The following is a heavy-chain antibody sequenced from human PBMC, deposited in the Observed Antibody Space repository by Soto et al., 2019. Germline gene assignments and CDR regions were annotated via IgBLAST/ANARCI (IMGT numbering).Heavy chain of an antibody. CDR1: GDTFTTYY. CDR3: ARDRRATAVIGTPDTMDV. V-gene: IGHV1-2*04. J-gene: IGHJ6*02. D-gene: IGHD1-20*01. Sequence: GASVKVSCKASGDTFTTYYIHWVRQAPGRGLEWMGWINPSSGGTNYAQRFQGWVTMTRDTSISTAYMELNRLKSDDTAVYYCARDRRATAVIGTPDTMDVWGQGTTVTVPS. CDR2: INPSSGGT.